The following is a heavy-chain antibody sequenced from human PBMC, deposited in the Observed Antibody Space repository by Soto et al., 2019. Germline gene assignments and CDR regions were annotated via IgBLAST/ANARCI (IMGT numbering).Heavy chain of an antibody. CDR3: AREGEYYYDSSGYYSGYYFDY. D-gene: IGHD3-22*01. V-gene: IGHV3-33*01. J-gene: IGHJ4*02. CDR2: IWYDGSNK. Sequence: VAVIWYDGSNKYYADSVKGRFTISRDNSKNTLYLQMNSLRAEDTAVYYCAREGEYYYDSSGYYSGYYFDYWGQGTLVTVSS.